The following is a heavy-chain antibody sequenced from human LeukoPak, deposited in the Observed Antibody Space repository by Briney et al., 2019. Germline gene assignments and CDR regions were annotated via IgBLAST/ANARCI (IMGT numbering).Heavy chain of an antibody. CDR3: GTAAPAGASYAMDV. D-gene: IGHD6-13*01. CDR1: GFSFSSYG. J-gene: IGHJ6*02. CDR2: ILFDGSSK. V-gene: IGHV3-33*01. Sequence: PGGSLRLSCAASGFSFSSYGMHGVRQAPGKGLEWVAVILFDGSSKYYADSVKGRFTISRDKSKNTLYLQMNNLRAENTAVYYCGTAAPAGASYAMDVWGQGTTVTVSS.